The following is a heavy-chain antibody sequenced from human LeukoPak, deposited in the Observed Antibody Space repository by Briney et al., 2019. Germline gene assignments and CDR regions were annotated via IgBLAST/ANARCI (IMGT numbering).Heavy chain of an antibody. J-gene: IGHJ3*02. CDR2: ISSSGTII. CDR3: ARASGCSSTTCYGSGALDI. D-gene: IGHD2-2*01. V-gene: IGHV3-48*03. Sequence: QSGGSLRLSCAASGFTFSSYEMNWVRQTPGKGLEWVSYISSSGTIIYYADSVKGRFTISRDNAKNSLYLQMNSLRAEDTAVYYCARASGCSSTTCYGSGALDIWGQGTMVTVSS. CDR1: GFTFSSYE.